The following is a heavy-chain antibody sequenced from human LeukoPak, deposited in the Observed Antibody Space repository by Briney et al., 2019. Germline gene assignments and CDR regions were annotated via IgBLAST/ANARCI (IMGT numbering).Heavy chain of an antibody. V-gene: IGHV3-64D*06. J-gene: IGHJ4*02. CDR1: GFTFSSYA. CDR3: VKPLAVAGTYYFDY. D-gene: IGHD6-19*01. CDR2: ISSNGGST. Sequence: PGGSLRLSCSASGFTFSSYAMHWVRQAPGKGLEYVSAISSNGGSTYYADSVKGRFTISRDNSKNTLYLQMSSLRAEDTAVYYCVKPLAVAGTYYFDYWGQGTLVTVSS.